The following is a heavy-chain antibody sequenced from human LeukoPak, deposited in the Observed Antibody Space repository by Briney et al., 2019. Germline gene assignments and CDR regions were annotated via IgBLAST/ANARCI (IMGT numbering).Heavy chain of an antibody. D-gene: IGHD3-22*01. CDR1: GFTFSSYW. CDR3: ARVFHYYDSSGYYTNWFDP. V-gene: IGHV3-74*01. CDR2: INSDGSNT. J-gene: IGHJ5*02. Sequence: PEGSLRLSCAASGFTFSSYWIHCVPHAPGKGLVCVSRINSDGSNTSYADSVKGRFTISRDNAKNTLYLQMNSLRVEDTAVYYCARVFHYYDSSGYYTNWFDPWGQGTLVTVSS.